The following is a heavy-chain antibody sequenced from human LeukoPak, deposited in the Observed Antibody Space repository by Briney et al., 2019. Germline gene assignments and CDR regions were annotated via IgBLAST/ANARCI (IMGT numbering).Heavy chain of an antibody. Sequence: PGGSLRLSCAASGFTFSSYWMHWVRQAPGKGLVWVSRINSDGSTTNYADSVKGRFTISRDNAENTMYLQMNGLRVEDTAVYYCTRRVSATRWFDPWGQGTLVTVSS. CDR1: GFTFSSYW. D-gene: IGHD2-15*01. J-gene: IGHJ5*02. CDR3: TRRVSATRWFDP. CDR2: INSDGSTT. V-gene: IGHV3-74*01.